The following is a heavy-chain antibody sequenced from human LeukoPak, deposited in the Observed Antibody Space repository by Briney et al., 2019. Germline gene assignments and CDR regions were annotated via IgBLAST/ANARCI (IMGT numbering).Heavy chain of an antibody. Sequence: PSETLSLTCAVYGGSFSGYYWSWIRQPPGKGLEWIGEINHSGSTNYNPSLKSRVTISVDTSKNQFSLKLSSVTAADTAVYYCARARGYGSGSYWFDYWGQGTLVTVSS. CDR1: GGSFSGYY. CDR3: ARARGYGSGSYWFDY. D-gene: IGHD3-10*01. J-gene: IGHJ4*02. CDR2: INHSGST. V-gene: IGHV4-34*01.